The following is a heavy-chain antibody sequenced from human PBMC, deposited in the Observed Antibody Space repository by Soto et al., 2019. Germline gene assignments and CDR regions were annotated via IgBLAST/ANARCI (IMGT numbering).Heavy chain of an antibody. CDR1: GYTFTGYY. V-gene: IGHV1-2*04. CDR3: ARGGSRKGRGYNLFDS. J-gene: IGHJ5*01. CDR2: INPNSGGT. D-gene: IGHD1-26*01. Sequence: ASVKVSCKASGYTFTGYYMHWVRQAPGQGLEWMGWINPNSGGTNYAQKFQGWVTMTRDTSISTAYMELSRLRSDDTAVYYCARGGSRKGRGYNLFDSWGQVTLVTVSS.